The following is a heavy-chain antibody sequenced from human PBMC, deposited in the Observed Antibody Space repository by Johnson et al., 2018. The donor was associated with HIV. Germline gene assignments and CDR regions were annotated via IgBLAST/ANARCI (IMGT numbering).Heavy chain of an antibody. J-gene: IGHJ3*02. CDR2: IRYDGNNK. V-gene: IGHV3-30*02. D-gene: IGHD6-19*01. Sequence: VQLVESGGGVVQPGGSLRLSCAASGLIFSTYGMHWVRQAPGKGLEWVAFIRYDGNNKYYADFVKGRFTISRENSKNTLYLQMNSLRAEDTAVYYCGALAGIVSAFDIWGQGTMVTVSS. CDR3: GALAGIVSAFDI. CDR1: GLIFSTYG.